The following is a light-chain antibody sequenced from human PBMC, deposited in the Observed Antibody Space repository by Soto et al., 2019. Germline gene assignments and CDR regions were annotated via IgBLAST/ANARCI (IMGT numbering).Light chain of an antibody. Sequence: QSALTQPPSASGSPGQSVTISCTGTSSDVGGYNFVSWYQQHPGKAPKLIIYEVTKRPSGVPDRFSGSKSGNTASLTITGLQAEDEADYYCTSCITANTRCVFGSGTKVTVL. V-gene: IGLV2-8*01. CDR2: EVT. J-gene: IGLJ1*01. CDR1: SSDVGGYNF. CDR3: TSCITANTRCV.